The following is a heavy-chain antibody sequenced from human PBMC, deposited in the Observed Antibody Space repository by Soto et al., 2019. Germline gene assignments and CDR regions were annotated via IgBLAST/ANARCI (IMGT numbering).Heavy chain of an antibody. CDR3: AKDRARYCGGGSCYSIFDY. D-gene: IGHD2-15*01. J-gene: IGHJ4*02. CDR1: GFTFSSYG. CDR2: ISYDGSNK. Sequence: QVQLVESGGGVVQPGRSLRLSCAASGFTFSSYGMHWVRQAPGKGLEWVAVISYDGSNKYYADSVKGRFTISSDNSKNTLYLLMNGLRAEDTAVYYCAKDRARYCGGGSCYSIFDYWGQGTLVTVSS. V-gene: IGHV3-30*18.